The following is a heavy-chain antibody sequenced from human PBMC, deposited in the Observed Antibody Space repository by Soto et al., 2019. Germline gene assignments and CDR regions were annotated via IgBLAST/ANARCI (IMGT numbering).Heavy chain of an antibody. J-gene: IGHJ5*02. CDR1: GASLRIGDYY. CDR2: TYKSGTA. Sequence: QVQLQESGPGLVRPSQTLSLTCSVSGASLRIGDYYWTWIRQPPGKGLEWIGFTYKSGTAKYNPSLSSRVSKSVDTSKNQFFLSLKYVTAADSAVYYCVRALGSRFMEWPRFDPWGQGKVVTVSS. CDR3: VRALGSRFMEWPRFDP. V-gene: IGHV4-30-4*01. D-gene: IGHD3-3*01.